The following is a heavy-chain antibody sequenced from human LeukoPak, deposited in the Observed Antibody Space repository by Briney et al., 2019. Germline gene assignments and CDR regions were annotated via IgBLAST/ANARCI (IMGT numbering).Heavy chain of an antibody. Sequence: ASVKVSFKASGYTFTGYHMHWVRQAPGQGLEWMGWINPKSGDISYAQNFQGRVTMTRDTSISTVYMELNRLRLDDTAVYSCARGGGTYNFDYWGQGTLVTVSS. CDR2: INPKSGDI. CDR1: GYTFTGYH. D-gene: IGHD1-14*01. J-gene: IGHJ4*02. CDR3: ARGGGTYNFDY. V-gene: IGHV1-2*02.